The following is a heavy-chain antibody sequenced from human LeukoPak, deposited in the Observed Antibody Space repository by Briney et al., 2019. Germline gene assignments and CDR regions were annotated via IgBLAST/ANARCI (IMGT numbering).Heavy chain of an antibody. V-gene: IGHV3-23*01. J-gene: IGHJ4*02. CDR2: ISASGDVI. CDR3: VGSGNSAH. Sequence: QPGGSLRLSCAASGFPFSSYGMSWIRQGPVKGLEWVPSISASGDVIFLVDSVKGRFIVSRDNSQNTLSLQMNSLRVEDTAIYYCVGSGNSAHWGQGTLVTVSS. CDR1: GFPFSSYG. D-gene: IGHD1-7*01.